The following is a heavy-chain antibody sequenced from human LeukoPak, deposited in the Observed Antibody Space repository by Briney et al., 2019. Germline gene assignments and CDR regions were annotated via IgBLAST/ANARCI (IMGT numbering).Heavy chain of an antibody. CDR3: TSGAMLVS. CDR2: IKRKSDGGTT. CDR1: GFTFSTYN. V-gene: IGHV3-15*01. Sequence: PGGSLRLSCAASGFTFSTYNMSWVRQAPGKGLEWVGRIKRKSDGGTTDYAAPVKGRFTISRDDSKNTLYLQMNSLKTEDTAVYYCTSGAMLVSWGQGTLVTVSS. J-gene: IGHJ5*02. D-gene: IGHD3-22*01.